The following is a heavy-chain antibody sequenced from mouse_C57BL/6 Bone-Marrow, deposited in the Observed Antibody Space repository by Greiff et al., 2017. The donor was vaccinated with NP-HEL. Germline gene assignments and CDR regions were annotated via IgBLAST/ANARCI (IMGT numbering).Heavy chain of an antibody. CDR3: ARGRLRRRDYFDY. V-gene: IGHV1-64*01. J-gene: IGHJ2*01. CDR1: SYTFTSYW. D-gene: IGHD2-2*01. CDR2: IHPNSGST. Sequence: QVQLQQPGAELVKPGASVKLSCKASSYTFTSYWMHWVKQRPGQGLEWIGMIHPNSGSTNYNEKFKSKATLTVDKSSNTAYMQLSSLTSEDSAVYYCARGRLRRRDYFDYWGQGTTLTVSS.